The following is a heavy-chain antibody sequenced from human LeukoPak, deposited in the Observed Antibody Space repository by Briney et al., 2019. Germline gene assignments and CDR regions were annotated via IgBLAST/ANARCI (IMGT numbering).Heavy chain of an antibody. CDR1: DSTFTNCE. V-gene: IGHV1-3*01. Sequence: GASVKVSCMASDSTFTNCEINWVRQAPGQRLEWMGWINAGNGNTKYSQKFQGRVTITRDTSASTAYMELSSLRSEDTAVYYCARRAVAGTFDYWGQGTLVTVSS. D-gene: IGHD6-19*01. J-gene: IGHJ4*02. CDR3: ARRAVAGTFDY. CDR2: INAGNGNT.